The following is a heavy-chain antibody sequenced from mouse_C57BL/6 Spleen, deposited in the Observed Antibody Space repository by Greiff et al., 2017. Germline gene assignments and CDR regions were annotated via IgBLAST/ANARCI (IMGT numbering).Heavy chain of an antibody. V-gene: IGHV1-59*01. CDR3: ARYDPFAY. CDR2: IDPSDSYT. D-gene: IGHD2-3*01. Sequence: VQLQQPGAELVRPGTSVKLSCKASGYTFTSYWMHWVKQRPGQGLEWIGVIDPSDSYTNYNQKFKGKATLTVDTSSSTAYMQLSSLTSEDSAVYYCARYDPFAYWGQGTLVTVSA. J-gene: IGHJ3*01. CDR1: GYTFTSYW.